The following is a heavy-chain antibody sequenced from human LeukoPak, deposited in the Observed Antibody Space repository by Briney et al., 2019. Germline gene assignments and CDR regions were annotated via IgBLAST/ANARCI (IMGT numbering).Heavy chain of an antibody. D-gene: IGHD2-2*01. J-gene: IGHJ6*02. CDR1: GFTVSSSH. V-gene: IGHV3-66*04. CDR2: IYSDGRT. CDR3: VRPKHSSISWLHYGMDV. Sequence: PGGSLRLPCAASGFTVSSSHLTWVRQAPGKGLEWVSLIYSDGRTYYADSVRGRFTISRDNSKNTLYLQMYSLRVEDTAVFYCVRPKHSSISWLHYGMDVWGQGTTVIVSS.